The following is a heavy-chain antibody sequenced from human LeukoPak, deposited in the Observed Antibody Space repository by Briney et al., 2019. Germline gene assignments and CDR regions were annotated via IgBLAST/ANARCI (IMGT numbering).Heavy chain of an antibody. D-gene: IGHD4/OR15-4a*01. CDR2: IYHSGST. V-gene: IGHV4-39*01. CDR3: ARHTTMGVIDY. CDR1: GGSISSSSYY. J-gene: IGHJ4*02. Sequence: SETLSLTCTVSGGSISSSSYYWGWIRQPPGKGLEWIGSIYHSGSTYYNPSLKSRVTISVDTSKNQFSLKLSSVTAPDTAVYYCARHTTMGVIDYWGQGTLVTVSS.